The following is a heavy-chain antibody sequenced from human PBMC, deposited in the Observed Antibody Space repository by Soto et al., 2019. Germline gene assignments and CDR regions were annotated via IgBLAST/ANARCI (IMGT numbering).Heavy chain of an antibody. CDR1: GFTFSSYC. D-gene: IGHD3-16*01. V-gene: IGHV3-7*01. CDR3: ATVVMGEFDY. Sequence: GGSLRLSCAASGFTFSSYCMNWVRQAPGKRLEWVANIKQNGSEKYYVDSVEGRVTISRDNAKNSLYLQMNSLRAEATAVYYCATVVMGEFDYWGQGTLVTVSS. CDR2: IKQNGSEK. J-gene: IGHJ4*02.